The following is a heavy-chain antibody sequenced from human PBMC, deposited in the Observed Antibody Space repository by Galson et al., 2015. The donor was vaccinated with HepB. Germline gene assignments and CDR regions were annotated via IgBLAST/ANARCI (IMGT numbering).Heavy chain of an antibody. J-gene: IGHJ4*02. CDR2: IKNDGSEK. CDR1: GFTFSNYW. Sequence: SLRLSCAASGFTFSNYWVTWVRQAPGKGLEWVANIKNDGSEKYYGDSVRGRFTISRDDAKKSLYLQMNSLRADDTAVYYCARGRFGTSSFYYFDYWGQGSVVAVSS. CDR3: ARGRFGTSSFYYFDY. D-gene: IGHD6-6*01. V-gene: IGHV3-7*04.